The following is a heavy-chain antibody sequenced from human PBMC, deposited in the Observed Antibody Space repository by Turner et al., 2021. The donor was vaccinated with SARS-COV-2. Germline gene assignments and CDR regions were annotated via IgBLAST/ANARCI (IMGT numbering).Heavy chain of an antibody. D-gene: IGHD3-16*01. Sequence: QVQLVEAGGGVFQPARSLRLSCAASGFTFSSYAMHWVRQAPGKGLEWVAVIAYDGSNKYYADSVKGRFTISRDNSKNTLYLQMNSLRADDTTIYYCARGRGGGYYYGMDVWGQGTTVTVSS. V-gene: IGHV3-30*04. CDR3: ARGRGGGYYYGMDV. J-gene: IGHJ6*02. CDR1: GFTFSSYA. CDR2: IAYDGSNK.